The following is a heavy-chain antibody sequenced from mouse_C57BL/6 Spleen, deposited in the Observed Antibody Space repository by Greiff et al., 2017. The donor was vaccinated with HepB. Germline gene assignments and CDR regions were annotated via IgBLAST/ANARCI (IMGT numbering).Heavy chain of an antibody. CDR2: IYPGSGST. Sequence: VQLQQPGAELVKPGASVKMSCKASGYTFTSYWITWVKQRPGQGLEWIGDIYPGSGSTNYNEKFKSKATLTVDTSSSTAYMQLSSLTSEDSAVYYCAATMSATRNYYAMDYWGQGTSVTVSS. CDR3: AATMSATRNYYAMDY. CDR1: GYTFTSYW. V-gene: IGHV1-55*01. D-gene: IGHD2-4*01. J-gene: IGHJ4*01.